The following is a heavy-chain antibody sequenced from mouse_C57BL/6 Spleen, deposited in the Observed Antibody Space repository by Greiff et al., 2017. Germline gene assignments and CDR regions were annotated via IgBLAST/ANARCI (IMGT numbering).Heavy chain of an antibody. CDR1: GYAFSSYW. D-gene: IGHD1-1*01. J-gene: IGHJ3*01. CDR3: ARSHYYGSREGTWFAY. V-gene: IGHV1-80*01. Sequence: QVQLKESGAELVKPGASVKISCKASGYAFSSYWMNWVKQRPGKGLEWIGQIYPGDGDTNYNGKFKGKATLTADKSSSTAYMQLSSLTSEDSAVFVCARSHYYGSREGTWFAYWGQGTLVTVSA. CDR2: IYPGDGDT.